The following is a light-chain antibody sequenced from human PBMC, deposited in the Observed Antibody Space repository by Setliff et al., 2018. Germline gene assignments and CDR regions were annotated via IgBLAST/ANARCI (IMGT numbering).Light chain of an antibody. J-gene: IGLJ1*01. CDR3: TSYTDITTV. CDR2: GVS. CDR1: SSDVGSYDL. V-gene: IGLV2-14*03. Sequence: LTQPASVSGSPGQSITISCSGTSSDVGSYDLVSWYQQHPGKAPKLIIYGVSDRPSGVSNRFSGSKSGNTASLTISGLQAEDEADYYCTSYTDITTVFGSGTKVTVL.